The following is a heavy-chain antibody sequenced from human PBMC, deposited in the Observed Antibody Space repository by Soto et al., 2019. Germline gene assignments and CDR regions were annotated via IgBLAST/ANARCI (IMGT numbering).Heavy chain of an antibody. CDR1: GGTFSSYA. J-gene: IGHJ6*02. V-gene: IGHV1-69*06. Sequence: SVKVSCKASGGTFSSYAISWVRQAPGQGLEWMGGIIPIFGTANYAQKFQGRVTITADKSTSTAYMELSSLRSEDTAVYYCASDGVVVVPATSDPYYYGMDVWGQGTTVTVSS. CDR2: IIPIFGTA. CDR3: ASDGVVVVPATSDPYYYGMDV. D-gene: IGHD2-2*01.